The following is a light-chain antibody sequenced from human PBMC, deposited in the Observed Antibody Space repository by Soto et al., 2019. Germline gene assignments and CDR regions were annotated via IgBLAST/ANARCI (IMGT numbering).Light chain of an antibody. V-gene: IGLV2-14*03. CDR3: SSYTSSTSL. J-gene: IGLJ2*01. CDR2: DVS. CDR1: NSDVGGDNH. Sequence: HSALTQPASVSGSLGQSITISCTGTNSDVGGDNHVSWYQQHPDKAPKLIIYDVSNRPSGVSNRFSGSKSGNTASLTISGLQTEDEAHYYCSSYTSSTSLFGGGTKLTVL.